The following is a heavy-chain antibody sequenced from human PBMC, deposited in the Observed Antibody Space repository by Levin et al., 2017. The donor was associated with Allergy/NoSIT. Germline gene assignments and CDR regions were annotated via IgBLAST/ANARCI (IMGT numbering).Heavy chain of an antibody. CDR2: ISDSGVST. Sequence: GESLKISCAASGFTFSNYAMNWVRQAPGKGLEWVAFISDSGVSTVHADSVQGRFSISRDNSRNTLYLHMNNLRGEDTAIYYCVKRFCIGGVCPPRGMDVWGQGTTVTVSS. CDR1: GFTFSNYA. V-gene: IGHV3-23*01. D-gene: IGHD2-8*02. J-gene: IGHJ6*02. CDR3: VKRFCIGGVCPPRGMDV.